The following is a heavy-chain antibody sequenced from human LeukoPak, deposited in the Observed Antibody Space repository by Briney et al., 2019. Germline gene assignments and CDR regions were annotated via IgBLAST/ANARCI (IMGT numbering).Heavy chain of an antibody. Sequence: GGSLRLSCAASGFTFSSYAMSWVRRAPGKGLEWVSAISGSGGSTYYADSVKGRFTISRDNSKNTLYLQMNSLRAEDTAVYYCATTTYYDFWSDFDYWGQGTLVTVSS. D-gene: IGHD3-3*01. J-gene: IGHJ4*02. CDR2: ISGSGGST. CDR3: ATTTYYDFWSDFDY. V-gene: IGHV3-23*01. CDR1: GFTFSSYA.